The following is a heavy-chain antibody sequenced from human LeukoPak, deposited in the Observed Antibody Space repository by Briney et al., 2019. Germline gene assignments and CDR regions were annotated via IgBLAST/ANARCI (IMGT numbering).Heavy chain of an antibody. CDR1: GGAISSSTNY. V-gene: IGHV4-39*01. J-gene: IGHJ5*01. CDR2: IYYSGST. D-gene: IGHD5-18*01. CDR3: ARHVDTAMAPAGWFDT. Sequence: SETLCPTRTVSGGAISSSTNYGGWIRQPPGKGLEWIGSIYYSGSTYYNPSLKSRVTISVDTSKNQFTLKLRSVTAADTAVYYCARHVDTAMAPAGWFDTWG.